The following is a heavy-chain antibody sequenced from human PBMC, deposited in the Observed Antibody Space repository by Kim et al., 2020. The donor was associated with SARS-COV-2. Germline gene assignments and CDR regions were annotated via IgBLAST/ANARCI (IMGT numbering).Heavy chain of an antibody. CDR2: ISYDGSNK. V-gene: IGHV3-30*18. D-gene: IGHD6-13*01. Sequence: GGSLRLSCAASGFTFSSYGMHWVRQAPGKGLEWVAVISYDGSNKYYADSVKGRFTISRDNSKNTLYLQMNSLRAEDTAVYYCAKAILRFRMAAAESDYWGQGTLVTVSS. CDR3: AKAILRFRMAAAESDY. J-gene: IGHJ4*02. CDR1: GFTFSSYG.